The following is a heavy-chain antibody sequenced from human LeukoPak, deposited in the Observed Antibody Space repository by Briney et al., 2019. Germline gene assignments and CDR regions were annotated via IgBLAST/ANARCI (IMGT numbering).Heavy chain of an antibody. CDR2: ISGSGGST. Sequence: GGSLRLSCAASGFTFSSYAMRWVRQAPGKGLEWVSVISGSGGSTYYADSVKGRFIISRDNSKNTLYLQMNSLRAEDTAVYYCAKGGYSYEIDYWGQGTLVTVSS. D-gene: IGHD5-18*01. CDR1: GFTFSSYA. CDR3: AKGGYSYEIDY. J-gene: IGHJ4*02. V-gene: IGHV3-23*01.